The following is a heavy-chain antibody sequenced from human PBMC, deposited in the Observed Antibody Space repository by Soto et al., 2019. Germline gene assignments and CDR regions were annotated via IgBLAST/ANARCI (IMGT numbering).Heavy chain of an antibody. CDR3: ALVREGSDSSLVDY. D-gene: IGHD2-21*02. CDR2: IYWDDDK. V-gene: IGHV2-5*02. CDR1: GFSLSTSGVG. Sequence: QITLKESGPTLVKPTQTLTLTCTFSGFSLSTSGVGVGWIRQPPGKALEWLALIYWDDDKRYSPSLKSRLTITKDTSKYQVVLTMTNVDSGDTAAYYCALVREGSDSSLVDYWGQGTLVTVSS. J-gene: IGHJ4*02.